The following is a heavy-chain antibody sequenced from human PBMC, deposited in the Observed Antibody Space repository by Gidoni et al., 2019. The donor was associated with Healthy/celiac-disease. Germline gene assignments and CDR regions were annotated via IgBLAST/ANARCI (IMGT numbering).Heavy chain of an antibody. CDR1: GFTFSSYA. CDR3: ATYSGSGLHYFDY. D-gene: IGHD6-19*01. V-gene: IGHV3-23*01. CDR2: ISGSGGST. J-gene: IGHJ4*02. Sequence: EVQLLESGGGLVQPGGSLRLSCAASGFTFSSYAMSWVRQAPGKGLGWVSAISGSGGSTYYADSVKGRFTISRDNSKNTLYLQMNSLRAEDTAVYYCATYSGSGLHYFDYWGQGTLVTVSS.